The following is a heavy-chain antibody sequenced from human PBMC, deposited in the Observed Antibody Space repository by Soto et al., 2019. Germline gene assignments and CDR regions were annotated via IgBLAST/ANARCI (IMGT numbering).Heavy chain of an antibody. CDR3: ARGTVYYDSSGWNFDY. V-gene: IGHV3-48*02. Sequence: PXGSLILSFSASGFTFSSYSMNWVRQAPGKGLEWVSYISYSGNTRTYADSVKGRFTISRDNVKNSLFLQMNSLRDEDTAVYYCARGTVYYDSSGWNFDYWGQGTLVTVSS. CDR1: GFTFSSYS. CDR2: ISYSGNTR. J-gene: IGHJ4*02. D-gene: IGHD3-22*01.